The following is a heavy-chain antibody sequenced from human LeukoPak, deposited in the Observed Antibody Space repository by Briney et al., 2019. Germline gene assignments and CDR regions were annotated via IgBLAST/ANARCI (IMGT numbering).Heavy chain of an antibody. J-gene: IGHJ3*02. V-gene: IGHV3-53*01. D-gene: IGHD3-10*01. CDR3: ARASGGSGSYWPDAFDI. Sequence: AGTLRLSCAASELTISSNYMNWVRQAPGKGLEWVSVIYTGGTTYYAYSVKGRITISRDNSKNTLSLQMNSLRAEDTAVYYCARASGGSGSYWPDAFDIWGQGTMVTVSS. CDR2: IYTGGTT. CDR1: ELTISSNY.